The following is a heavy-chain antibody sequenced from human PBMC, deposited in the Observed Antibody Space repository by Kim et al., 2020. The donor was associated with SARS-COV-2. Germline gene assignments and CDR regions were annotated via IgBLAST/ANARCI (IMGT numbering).Heavy chain of an antibody. CDR3: ARIRSSGWFYYFDY. V-gene: IGHV3-20*04. J-gene: IGHJ4*02. Sequence: GGSLRLSCAASGFTFDDSGMTWVRQAPGKGLEWVSGINWTGGSTGYADSVRGRFTISRDNGKNSLYLQMNSLRAEDTALYYCARIRSSGWFYYFDYWGPGTLVTVSS. CDR1: GFTFDDSG. D-gene: IGHD6-19*01. CDR2: INWTGGST.